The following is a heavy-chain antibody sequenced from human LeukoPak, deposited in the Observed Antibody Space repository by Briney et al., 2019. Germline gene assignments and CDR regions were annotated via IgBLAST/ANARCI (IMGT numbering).Heavy chain of an antibody. D-gene: IGHD3-3*01. Sequence: PSETLFLTCTVSGGSISSYYWSWIRQPPGKGLEWIGYIYYSGSTNYNPSLKSRVTISVDTSKNQFSLKLSSVTAADTAVYYCARLSHYDFWSGYRYYYGMDVWGQGTTVTVSS. V-gene: IGHV4-59*01. CDR1: GGSISSYY. CDR2: IYYSGST. CDR3: ARLSHYDFWSGYRYYYGMDV. J-gene: IGHJ6*02.